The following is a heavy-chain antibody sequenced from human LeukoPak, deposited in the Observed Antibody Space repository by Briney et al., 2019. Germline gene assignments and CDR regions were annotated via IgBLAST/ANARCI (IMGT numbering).Heavy chain of an antibody. V-gene: IGHV3-30-3*01. D-gene: IGHD6-19*01. CDR1: GFTFSSYA. CDR3: ARDLYNSGLDF. J-gene: IGHJ4*02. CDR2: ISYDGSNK. Sequence: QAGGSLRLSCAASGFTFSSYAMHWVRQAPGKGLEWVAVISYDGSNKYYADSVKGRFTISRDNSKNTLFLHMNSLRAEDTAVYYCARDLYNSGLDFWGQGTLVTVSS.